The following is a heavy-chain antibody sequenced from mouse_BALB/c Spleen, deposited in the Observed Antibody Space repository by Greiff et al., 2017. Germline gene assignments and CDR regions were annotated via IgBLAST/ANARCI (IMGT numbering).Heavy chain of an antibody. D-gene: IGHD1-1*01. V-gene: IGHV1S81*02. Sequence: QVHVKQPGAELVKPGASVKLSCKASGYTFTSYWMHWVKQRPGQGLEWIGEINPSNGRTNYNEKFKSKATLTVDKSSSTAYMQLSSLTSEDSAVYYCARYYYGSSYGNAMDYWGQGTSVTVSS. CDR2: INPSNGRT. J-gene: IGHJ4*01. CDR1: GYTFTSYW. CDR3: ARYYYGSSYGNAMDY.